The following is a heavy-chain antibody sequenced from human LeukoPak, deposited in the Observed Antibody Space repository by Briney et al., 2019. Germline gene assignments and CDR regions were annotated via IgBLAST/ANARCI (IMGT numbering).Heavy chain of an antibody. J-gene: IGHJ4*02. D-gene: IGHD5-18*01. CDR1: GLTFSTNW. V-gene: IGHV3-7*01. CDR3: ARDGSYGGFDY. Sequence: GGSLRLSCAASGLTFSTNWMSWVRQAPGTGLEWVANMKQDGREKYYVDSVKGRFTISRDNAKNSLYLQMNSLRAEDTAVYYCARDGSYGGFDYWGQGALVTVSS. CDR2: MKQDGREK.